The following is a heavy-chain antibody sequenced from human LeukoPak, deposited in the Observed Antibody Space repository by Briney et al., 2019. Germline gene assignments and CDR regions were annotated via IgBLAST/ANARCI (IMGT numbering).Heavy chain of an antibody. V-gene: IGHV1-69*05. Sequence: GASVKVSCKASGGTFSSYAISWVRQAPGQGLEWMGGIIPIFGTANYAQKFQGRVTITTDESTSTAYMELSSLRSEDTAVYYCARDPGTTVTSRGNYYYMDVWGKGTTVTVSS. J-gene: IGHJ6*03. CDR2: IIPIFGTA. D-gene: IGHD4-17*01. CDR1: GGTFSSYA. CDR3: ARDPGTTVTSRGNYYYMDV.